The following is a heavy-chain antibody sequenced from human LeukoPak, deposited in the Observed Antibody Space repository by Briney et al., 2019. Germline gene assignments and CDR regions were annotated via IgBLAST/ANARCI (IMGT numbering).Heavy chain of an antibody. Sequence: SVKVSCKASGGTFSSYAISWVRQAPGQGLEWMGGIIPIFGTANYAQKFQGRVTITADKSTSTAYMELNSLRAEDTAVYYCAKEGPDSYGLNYYYYYYMDVWGKGTTVTVSS. CDR1: GGTFSSYA. CDR2: IIPIFGTA. CDR3: AKEGPDSYGLNYYYYYYMDV. D-gene: IGHD5-18*01. V-gene: IGHV1-69*06. J-gene: IGHJ6*03.